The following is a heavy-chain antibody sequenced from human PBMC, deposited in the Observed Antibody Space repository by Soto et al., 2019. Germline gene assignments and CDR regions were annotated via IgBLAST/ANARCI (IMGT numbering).Heavy chain of an antibody. CDR2: IFYSGST. CDR1: GGSISSSSYY. J-gene: IGHJ6*02. CDR3: ARHLTYCSAGSCYSDFPYYGMDV. V-gene: IGHV4-39*01. D-gene: IGHD2-15*01. Sequence: QLQLQESGPGLVKPSETLSLTCTVSGGSISSSSYYWGWIRQPPGKGLEWIGSIFYSGSTYYNPSLKCRVPIAVDTSKPQFSLKLSSVTDADTAVYYCARHLTYCSAGSCYSDFPYYGMDVWGQGTTVTVSS.